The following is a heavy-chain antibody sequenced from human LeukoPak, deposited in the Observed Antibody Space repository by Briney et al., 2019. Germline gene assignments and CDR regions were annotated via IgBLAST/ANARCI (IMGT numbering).Heavy chain of an antibody. CDR1: GFTSSSYG. CDR2: ISYDGSNK. Sequence: GRSLRLSCAASGFTSSSYGKHWVRQAPGKGLEWVAVISYDGSNKYYADSVKGRFTISRDNSKNTLYLQMNSMSAEDTAVYYCAKVRGPRREGYYFDYWGQGTLVTVSS. D-gene: IGHD5-24*01. V-gene: IGHV3-30*18. CDR3: AKVRGPRREGYYFDY. J-gene: IGHJ4*02.